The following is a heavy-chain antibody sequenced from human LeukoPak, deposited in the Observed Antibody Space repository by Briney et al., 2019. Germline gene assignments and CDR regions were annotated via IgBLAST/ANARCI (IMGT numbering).Heavy chain of an antibody. CDR1: GFIFSSHW. J-gene: IGHJ4*02. D-gene: IGHD3-10*01. CDR2: IKYDGSEQ. V-gene: IGHV3-7*03. CDR3: ARDYGWSFAN. Sequence: GGSLRLSCTSSGFIFSSHWMNWVRQAPGKGPEWVANIKYDGSEQYYVDYVKGRFSISRDNTKNLLYLQMNSLRVEDTAVYYCARDYGWSFANWGQGTLVTVSS.